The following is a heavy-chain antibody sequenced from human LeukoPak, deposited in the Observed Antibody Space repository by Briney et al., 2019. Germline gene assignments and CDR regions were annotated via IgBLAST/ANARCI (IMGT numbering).Heavy chain of an antibody. CDR3: AKSHYYGSGSIDY. D-gene: IGHD3-10*01. CDR2: VSASGDST. J-gene: IGHJ4*02. CDR1: GFTVNSNY. Sequence: GGSLRLSCAASGFTVNSNYMSWVRQAPGKGLAWISTVSASGDSTSYADSVKGRFTISRDNSKNALYLQVNSLRADDAALYYCAKSHYYGSGSIDYWGQGTLVTVSS. V-gene: IGHV3-23*01.